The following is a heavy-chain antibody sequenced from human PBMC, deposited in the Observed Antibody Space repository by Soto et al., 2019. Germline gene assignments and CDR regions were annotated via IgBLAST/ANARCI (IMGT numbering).Heavy chain of an antibody. CDR3: ARTSKFDY. J-gene: IGHJ4*02. V-gene: IGHV3-23*01. Sequence: EVQLLESGGGLVQPGGSLRLSCAASGFTLTSYAMSWVRQAPGKGLEWVSTFSGSGDNTYYADSVKGRFTISRDNSKNTLSLQMNSLGAEDTAIYYCARTSKFDYWGQGTLVTVSS. CDR2: FSGSGDNT. CDR1: GFTLTSYA.